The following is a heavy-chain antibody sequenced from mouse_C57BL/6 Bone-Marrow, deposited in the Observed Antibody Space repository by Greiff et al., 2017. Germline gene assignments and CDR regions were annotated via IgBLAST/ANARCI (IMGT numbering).Heavy chain of an antibody. CDR2: IYPGDGDT. CDR3: AGVYYAMDY. V-gene: IGHV1-82*01. CDR1: GYAFSSSW. D-gene: IGHD1-1*02. Sequence: QVQLKQSGPELVKPGASVKISCKASGYAFSSSWMNWVKQRPGQGLEWIGRIYPGDGDTNYNGKFKGKATLTADKSSSTAYMHLSSLTSEDSAVYFCAGVYYAMDYWGQGTSVTVSS. J-gene: IGHJ4*01.